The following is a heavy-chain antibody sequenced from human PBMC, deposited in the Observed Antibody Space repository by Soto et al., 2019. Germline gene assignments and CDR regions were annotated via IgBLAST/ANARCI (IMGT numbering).Heavy chain of an antibody. Sequence: QVQLLQSGAEVKRSGTSVKVSCKAAAGTFRSYAMSWVRQAPGQGLEWMGGIIPIFGTANYAQKFQGRVTITADTSANTVYLELSSLRSEDTAVYYCASTKYDSSAYYYWYLGLWGRGTLVTVSS. CDR3: ASTKYDSSAYYYWYLGL. V-gene: IGHV1-69*06. D-gene: IGHD3-22*01. CDR1: AGTFRSYA. J-gene: IGHJ2*01. CDR2: IIPIFGTA.